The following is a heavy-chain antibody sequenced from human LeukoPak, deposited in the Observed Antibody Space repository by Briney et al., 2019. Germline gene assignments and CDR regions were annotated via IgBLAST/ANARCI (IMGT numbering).Heavy chain of an antibody. CDR3: AREKYYYGSGSYSAFDI. D-gene: IGHD3-10*01. J-gene: IGHJ3*02. CDR1: GFTFSSYA. V-gene: IGHV3-30*04. CDR2: ISYDGSNK. Sequence: GWSLRLSCAASGFTFSSYAMHWVRQAPGKGLEWVAVISYDGSNKYYADSVKGRFTISRDNSKNTLYLQMNSLRAEDTAVYYCAREKYYYGSGSYSAFDIWGQGTMVTVSS.